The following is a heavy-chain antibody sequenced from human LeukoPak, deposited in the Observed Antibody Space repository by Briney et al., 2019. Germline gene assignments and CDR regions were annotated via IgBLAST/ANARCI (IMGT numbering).Heavy chain of an antibody. Sequence: GGPLRLSCTASGFPFIEYIMNWVRQAPGKGLEGISYIGIDSGNTKYADSVRGRFTISADKVKNSLYLQMNSLRVEDTAVYYCARDHNYAFDNWGQGTLVSVAS. V-gene: IGHV3-48*01. CDR1: GFPFIEYI. CDR2: IGIDSGNT. D-gene: IGHD1-1*01. J-gene: IGHJ4*02. CDR3: ARDHNYAFDN.